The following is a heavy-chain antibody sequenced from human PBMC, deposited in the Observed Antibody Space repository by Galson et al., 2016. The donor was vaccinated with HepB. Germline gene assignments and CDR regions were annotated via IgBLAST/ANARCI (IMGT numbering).Heavy chain of an antibody. CDR2: VSASGGRT. Sequence: SLRLSCAASGFSFSSYDMTWVRQAAGKGLEWVSTVSASGGRTYYADSVKGRFTISRDNPKNTLFLQMNSLRAEDAAVYYCAKASIRGYYWGQGTLVTVSS. D-gene: IGHD1-14*01. J-gene: IGHJ4*02. CDR1: GFSFSSYD. V-gene: IGHV3-23*01. CDR3: AKASIRGYY.